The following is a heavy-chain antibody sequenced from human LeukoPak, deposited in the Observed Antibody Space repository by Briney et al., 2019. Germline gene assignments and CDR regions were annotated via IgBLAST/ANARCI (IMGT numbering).Heavy chain of an antibody. CDR1: GFTVSSNY. CDR3: ARADYGDYGYYYGMDV. D-gene: IGHD4-17*01. Sequence: GGSLRLSCAASGFTVSSNYMSWVRQAPGKGLEWVSVIYSGGSTYYADSVKGRFTISRDNSKNTLYLQMNSLRAEDTAVYYCARADYGDYGYYYGMDVWGQGTTVTISS. V-gene: IGHV3-66*01. CDR2: IYSGGST. J-gene: IGHJ6*02.